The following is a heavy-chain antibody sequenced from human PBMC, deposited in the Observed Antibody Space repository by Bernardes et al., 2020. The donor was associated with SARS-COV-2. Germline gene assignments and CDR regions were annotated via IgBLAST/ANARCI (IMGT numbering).Heavy chain of an antibody. Sequence: GGSLRLSCAASGFTFSRYEMNWVRQAPGKGLEWVSYISSSGSTIYYADSVKGRFTISRDNAKNSLYLQMNSLRAEDTAVYYCARGTVSRTNWFDPWGQGTLVTVSS. J-gene: IGHJ5*02. CDR1: GFTFSRYE. CDR3: ARGTVSRTNWFDP. V-gene: IGHV3-48*03. CDR2: ISSSGSTI.